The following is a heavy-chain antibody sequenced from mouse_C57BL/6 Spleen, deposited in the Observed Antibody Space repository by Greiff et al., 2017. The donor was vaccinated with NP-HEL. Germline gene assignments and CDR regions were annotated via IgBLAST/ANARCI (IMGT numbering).Heavy chain of an antibody. CDR3: ARGNYSKGDAIDY. D-gene: IGHD2-5*01. CDR1: GYTFTSYW. CDR2: IDPSDSET. J-gene: IGHJ4*01. Sequence: VKLQQPGAELVRPGSSVKLSCKASGYTFTSYWMHWVKQRPTQGLEWIGNIDPSDSETHYNQKFKDKATLTVDKSSSTAYMQLSSLTSEDSAVYYCARGNYSKGDAIDYWGQGTSVTVSS. V-gene: IGHV1-52*01.